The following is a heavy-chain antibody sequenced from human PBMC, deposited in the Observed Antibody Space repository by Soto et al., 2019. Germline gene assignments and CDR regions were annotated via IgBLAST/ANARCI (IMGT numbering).Heavy chain of an antibody. J-gene: IGHJ1*01. CDR1: GYAFTSYY. CDR3: ARENKVEMATITALAEYFQH. Sequence: ASVKVSCKASGYAFTSYYMHWVRQAPGQGLEWMGIINPSGGSTSYAQKFQGRVTMTRDTSTSTVYMELSSLRSEDTAVYYCARENKVEMATITALAEYFQHWGQGTLVTVSS. D-gene: IGHD5-12*01. CDR2: INPSGGST. V-gene: IGHV1-46*01.